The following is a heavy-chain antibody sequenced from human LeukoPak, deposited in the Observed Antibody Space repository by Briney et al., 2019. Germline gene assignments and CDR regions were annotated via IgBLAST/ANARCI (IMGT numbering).Heavy chain of an antibody. V-gene: IGHV3-23*01. CDR1: RFTFSSYG. Sequence: GGSLRLSCAAARFTFSSYGMSWVRQAPGKGLEWVSGISNNGGSTYYADSVKGRFTISRDNSKNTLYLQMNSLRVEDTAVYYCARGSGVFPFDYWGQGTLVTVSS. D-gene: IGHD3-16*01. CDR2: ISNNGGST. CDR3: ARGSGVFPFDY. J-gene: IGHJ4*02.